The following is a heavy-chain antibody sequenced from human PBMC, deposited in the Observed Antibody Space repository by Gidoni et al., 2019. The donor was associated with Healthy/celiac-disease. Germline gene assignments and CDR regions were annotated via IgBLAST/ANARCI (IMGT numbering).Heavy chain of an antibody. CDR3: ARQSTYCSGGSCYTVGYYYYGMDV. Sequence: EVQLVQSGAEVKKPGESLRISCTGSGYSFTSYWLSWVRQMPGKGLEWMGRIDPSDSYTNYSPSFQGHVTISADKSISTAYLQWSSLKASDTAMYYCARQSTYCSGGSCYTVGYYYYGMDVWGQGTTVTVSS. J-gene: IGHJ6*02. V-gene: IGHV5-10-1*03. CDR1: GYSFTSYW. CDR2: IDPSDSYT. D-gene: IGHD2-15*01.